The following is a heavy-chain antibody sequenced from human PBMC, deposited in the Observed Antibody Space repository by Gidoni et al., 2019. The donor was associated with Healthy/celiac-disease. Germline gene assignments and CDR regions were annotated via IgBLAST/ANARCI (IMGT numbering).Heavy chain of an antibody. Sequence: QVQLQQWGAGLFKPSATLSLTCAVYCGSFRGYYWSWIRQPPGKGLGWIGEINHSGSTNYNPSLKGRVTISVDTSKNQVSLKLSSVTAADTAVYYCARLAGSDSSSSIAIDYWGQGTLVTVSS. CDR3: ARLAGSDSSSSIAIDY. J-gene: IGHJ4*02. D-gene: IGHD6-6*01. CDR2: INHSGST. CDR1: CGSFRGYY. V-gene: IGHV4-34*01.